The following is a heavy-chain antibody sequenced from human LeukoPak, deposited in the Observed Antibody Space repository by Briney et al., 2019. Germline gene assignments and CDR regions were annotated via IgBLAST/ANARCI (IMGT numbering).Heavy chain of an antibody. CDR3: ARVGYDYGDSPGY. CDR2: MNPNSGNT. D-gene: IGHD4-17*01. CDR1: GYTFTSYD. J-gene: IGHJ4*02. Sequence: ASVEVSGKASGYTFTSYDINWWRQATGQGLEWMGWMNPNSGNTGYAQKFQGRVTMTRNTSISTAYMELSSLRSEDTAVYYCARVGYDYGDSPGYWGQGTLVTVSS. V-gene: IGHV1-8*01.